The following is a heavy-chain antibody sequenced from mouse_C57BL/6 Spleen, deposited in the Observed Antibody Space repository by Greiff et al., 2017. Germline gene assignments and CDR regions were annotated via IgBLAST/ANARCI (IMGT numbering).Heavy chain of an antibody. CDR1: GFTFSDYG. CDR2: ISNLAYSI. Sequence: EVKVVQPGGGLVQPGGSLKLSCAASGFTFSDYGMAWVRQAPRKGPEWVAFISNLAYSIYYADTVTGRFTISRENAKNTLYLEISSLRSEDTAIYYCARNGGKGYFDYWGQGTTLTVSS. V-gene: IGHV5-15*01. CDR3: ARNGGKGYFDY. J-gene: IGHJ2*01. D-gene: IGHD1-1*02.